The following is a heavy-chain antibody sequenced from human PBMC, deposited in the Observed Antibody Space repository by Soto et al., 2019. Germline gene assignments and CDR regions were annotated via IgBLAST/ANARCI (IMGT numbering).Heavy chain of an antibody. V-gene: IGHV3-23*01. CDR2: ISGSGGSK. CDR3: ASAAREYDYYGMDF. Sequence: EVQLLESGGGLVQPGGSLRLSCAASGFTFSSYAMSWVRQAPGKGLEWVSAISGSGGSKYYADSVKGRFTISRDNSKNTLYMQMNSLRAEDTAVYYCASAAREYDYYGMDFWGQGTTVTVSS. J-gene: IGHJ6*02. CDR1: GFTFSSYA.